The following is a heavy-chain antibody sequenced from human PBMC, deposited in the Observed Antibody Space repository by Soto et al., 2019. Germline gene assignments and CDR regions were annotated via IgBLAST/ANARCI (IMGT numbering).Heavy chain of an antibody. Sequence: EVQLVESGGGLVQPGRSLRLSCAASGFTFDDYAMHWVRQAPGKGLEWVSGISWNSGSIGYADSVKGRFTISRDNAKNSLYLQMNSLRAEDTALYYCAKDTNEGYSGSHFDYWGQGTLVTVSS. CDR1: GFTFDDYA. CDR3: AKDTNEGYSGSHFDY. CDR2: ISWNSGSI. V-gene: IGHV3-9*01. J-gene: IGHJ4*02. D-gene: IGHD2-15*01.